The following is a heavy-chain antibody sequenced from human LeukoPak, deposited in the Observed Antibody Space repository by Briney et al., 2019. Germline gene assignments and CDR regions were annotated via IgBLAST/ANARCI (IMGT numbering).Heavy chain of an antibody. CDR2: IYHSGNT. J-gene: IGHJ4*02. CDR3: ASALPFQLVH. V-gene: IGHV4-4*02. Sequence: PSETLSLTCAVSGGTISSSNWWSWVRQPPGKGLEWIGEIYHSGNTNYNPSLKSRVTMSVDKSKNQFSLKLSSVTAADTAVYYCASALPFQLVHWGQGTLVTVSS. CDR1: GGTISSSNW. D-gene: IGHD6-13*01.